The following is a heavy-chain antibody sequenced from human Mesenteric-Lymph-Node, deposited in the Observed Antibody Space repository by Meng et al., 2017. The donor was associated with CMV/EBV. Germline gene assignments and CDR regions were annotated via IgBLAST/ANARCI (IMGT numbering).Heavy chain of an antibody. CDR1: GYTFTGYY. J-gene: IGHJ2*01. Sequence: ASVKVSCKASGYTFTGYYMHWVRQAPGQGLEWMGWINPNSGGTNYAQKFQGRVTMTRDTSISTAYMELSRLRSDDTAVYYCARGVGSQQLLLDWYFDLWGRGTLVTVSS. V-gene: IGHV1-2*02. D-gene: IGHD6-13*01. CDR3: ARGVGSQQLLLDWYFDL. CDR2: INPNSGGT.